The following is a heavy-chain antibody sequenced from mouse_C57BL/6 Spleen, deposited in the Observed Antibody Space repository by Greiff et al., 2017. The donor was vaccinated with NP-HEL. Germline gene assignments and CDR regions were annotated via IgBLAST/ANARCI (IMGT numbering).Heavy chain of an antibody. CDR2: ISYDGSN. Sequence: ESGPGLVKPSQSLSLTCSVTGYSITSGYYWNWIRQFPGNKLEWMGYISYDGSNNYNPSLKNRISITRDTSKNQFFLKLNSVTTEDTATYYCAVSSPGYFDVWGTGTTVTVSS. V-gene: IGHV3-6*01. J-gene: IGHJ1*03. D-gene: IGHD1-1*01. CDR1: GYSITSGYY. CDR3: AVSSPGYFDV.